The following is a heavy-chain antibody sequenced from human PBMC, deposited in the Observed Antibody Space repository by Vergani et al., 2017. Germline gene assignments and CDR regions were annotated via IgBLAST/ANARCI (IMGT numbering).Heavy chain of an antibody. D-gene: IGHD3-3*01. CDR1: GGSFSGYY. J-gene: IGHJ4*02. V-gene: IGHV4-34*01. CDR3: ARRRDFCSGYYRPFDY. Sequence: QVQLQQWGAGLLKPSETLSLTCAVYGGSFSGYYWSWIRQPPGKGLEGIGEINHSGSTNYNPSLKSRVTISVDTSKNQFSLKLSSVTAADKAVYYCARRRDFCSGYYRPFDYWGQGTLVTVSS. CDR2: INHSGST.